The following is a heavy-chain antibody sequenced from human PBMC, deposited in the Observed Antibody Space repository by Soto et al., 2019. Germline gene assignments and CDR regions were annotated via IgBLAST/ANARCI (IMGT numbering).Heavy chain of an antibody. V-gene: IGHV4-59*08. J-gene: IGHJ4*02. CDR1: GGYISSYY. CDR3: ARRWGAAVDY. CDR2: IYYSGST. D-gene: IGHD1-26*01. Sequence: QVQLQESGPGLVKPSETLSLTCTVSGGYISSYYWSWIRQPPGKGLEWIGYIYYSGSTNYNPSLKSRVTISVDTSKNQFSLKLSSVTAADTAVYYCARRWGAAVDYWGQGTLVTVSS.